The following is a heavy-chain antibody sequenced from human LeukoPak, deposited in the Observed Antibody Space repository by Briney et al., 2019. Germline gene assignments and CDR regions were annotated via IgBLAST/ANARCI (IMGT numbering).Heavy chain of an antibody. CDR1: GFTVSSNY. D-gene: IGHD2-2*01. V-gene: IGHV3-53*01. J-gene: IGHJ5*02. CDR3: ARRPLVVPAAISWFDP. Sequence: PGGSLRLSCAASGFTVSSNYMSWVRQTPGKGLEWVSVLYASGSAYYADSVKGRFTISRDNSKNTLYLQMNSLRAEDTAVYYCARRPLVVPAAISWFDPWGQGTLVTVSS. CDR2: LYASGSA.